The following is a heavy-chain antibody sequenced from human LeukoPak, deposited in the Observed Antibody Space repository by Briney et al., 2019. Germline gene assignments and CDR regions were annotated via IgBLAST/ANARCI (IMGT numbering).Heavy chain of an antibody. CDR3: ARDEYDFWSGYYYMDV. D-gene: IGHD3-3*01. V-gene: IGHV1-18*01. J-gene: IGHJ6*03. CDR1: GYTFTSYG. CDR2: ISAYNGNT. Sequence: ASVKDSCKASGYTFTSYGISWVRQAPGQGLEWMGWISAYNGNTNYAQKLQGRVTMTTDTSPSTAYMELRILRSDDTAVYYCARDEYDFWSGYYYMDVWGKGTTVTVSS.